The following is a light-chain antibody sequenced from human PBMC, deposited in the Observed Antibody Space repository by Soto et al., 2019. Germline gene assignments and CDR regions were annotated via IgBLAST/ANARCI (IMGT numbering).Light chain of an antibody. Sequence: DIQMTQSPSSLSTSVGDRVTITCRASQSISDSLNWYQQKPGKAPNLLLHGASSLQSGVPSRFSGSGSGTEFTLTISSLQPEGFATYYCQQSYDVRLSFGGGTKVEI. CDR1: QSISDS. CDR3: QQSYDVRLS. J-gene: IGKJ4*01. CDR2: GAS. V-gene: IGKV1-39*01.